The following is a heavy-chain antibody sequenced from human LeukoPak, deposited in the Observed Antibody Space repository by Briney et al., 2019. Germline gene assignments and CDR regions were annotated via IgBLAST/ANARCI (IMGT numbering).Heavy chain of an antibody. D-gene: IGHD4-17*01. Sequence: GASVKVSCKASGYTFTSYGISWVRQAPGQGLEWMGRIIPILGIANYAQKFQGRVTITADKSTSTAYMELSSLRSEDTAVYYCARDLDYGDYQLEDRWGQGTLVTVSS. CDR1: GYTFTSYG. CDR3: ARDLDYGDYQLEDR. V-gene: IGHV1-69*04. CDR2: IIPILGIA. J-gene: IGHJ4*02.